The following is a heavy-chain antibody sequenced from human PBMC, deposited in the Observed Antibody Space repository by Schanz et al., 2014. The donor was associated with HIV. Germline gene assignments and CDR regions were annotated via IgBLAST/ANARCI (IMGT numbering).Heavy chain of an antibody. CDR2: IYYSGST. CDR1: GGSVSSGSYY. J-gene: IGHJ6*02. D-gene: IGHD1-26*01. Sequence: QVQLQESGPGLVKPSETLSLTCTVSGGSVSSGSYYWSWIRQPPGKGLEWIGYIYYSGSTNYNPSSKSRGTISVDTSKNQFSLKLSSVTAAATAVYYCARDQWGGDSGALRPGYYYYGMDVGGQGTTVTVSS. CDR3: ARDQWGGDSGALRPGYYYYGMDV. V-gene: IGHV4-61*01.